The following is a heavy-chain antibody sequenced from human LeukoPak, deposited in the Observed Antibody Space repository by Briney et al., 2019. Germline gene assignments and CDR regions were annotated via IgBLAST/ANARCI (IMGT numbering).Heavy chain of an antibody. CDR3: AREQSSAMAPYYYYGMDV. CDR2: ISYDGSNK. D-gene: IGHD5-18*01. Sequence: GGSLRLSCAASGFTFSSYAMHWVRQAPGKGLEWVAVISYDGSNKYYADSVKGRFTISRDNSKNTLYLQMNSLRAEDTAVYYCAREQSSAMAPYYYYGMDVWGQGTTVTVSS. J-gene: IGHJ6*02. CDR1: GFTFSSYA. V-gene: IGHV3-30-3*01.